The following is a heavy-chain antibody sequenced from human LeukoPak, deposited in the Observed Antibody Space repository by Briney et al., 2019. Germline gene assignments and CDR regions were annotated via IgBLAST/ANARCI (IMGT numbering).Heavy chain of an antibody. CDR3: ARVGVVVAVAGTGWFDP. J-gene: IGHJ5*02. Sequence: SGTLSLTCAVYGGTFSDYYWSWIRQPPGKGLEWIGEINHSGSTNYNPALKSRVTISVDTSKNQFFLKLSSVTPADTAVYVCARVGVVVAVAGTGWFDPWGQGTLVTVSS. D-gene: IGHD6-19*01. CDR2: INHSGST. CDR1: GGTFSDYY. V-gene: IGHV4-34*01.